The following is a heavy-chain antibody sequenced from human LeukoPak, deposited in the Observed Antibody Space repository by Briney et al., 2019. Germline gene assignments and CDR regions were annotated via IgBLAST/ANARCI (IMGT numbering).Heavy chain of an antibody. CDR3: ARGGYTGSYYSDY. CDR2: IYHVGST. CDR1: GGSISSSSYY. Sequence: SETLSLTCTVSGGSISSSSYYWGWIRQPPGKGLEWIGSIYHVGSTYYNPSLKSRVTISVDTSKNQFSLNLTSVTAADTAVYYCARGGYTGSYYSDYWGQGTLVTVSS. J-gene: IGHJ4*02. D-gene: IGHD1-26*01. V-gene: IGHV4-39*07.